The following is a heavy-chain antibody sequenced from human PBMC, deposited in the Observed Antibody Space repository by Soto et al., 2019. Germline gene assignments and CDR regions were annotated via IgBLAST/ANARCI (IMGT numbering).Heavy chain of an antibody. J-gene: IGHJ3*01. CDR2: AYHNGHA. V-gene: IGHV4-38-2*01. Sequence: SETLSPTCDVTGYAIGSVCSWGWMRLPPGKGREEFGSAYHNGHATYNPSRESRVAISIDTSKKQTSMDLTSVTAADTAVTYCATQSRNWGLGAFDVWGQGK. CDR1: GYAIGSVCS. CDR3: ATQSRNWGLGAFDV. D-gene: IGHD3-16*01.